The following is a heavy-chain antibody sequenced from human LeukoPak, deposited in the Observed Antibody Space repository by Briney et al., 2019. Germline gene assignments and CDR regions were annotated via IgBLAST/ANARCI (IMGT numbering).Heavy chain of an antibody. Sequence: PGGSLRLSCAASGFTFSSYGMHWVRQAPGKGLEWVAVLSYDGSNKYYADSVKGRFTISRDNSKNTLYLQMNSLRAEDTAVYYCAKRGSSGWSDLDYWGQGTLVTVSS. J-gene: IGHJ4*02. D-gene: IGHD6-19*01. V-gene: IGHV3-30*18. CDR1: GFTFSSYG. CDR2: LSYDGSNK. CDR3: AKRGSSGWSDLDY.